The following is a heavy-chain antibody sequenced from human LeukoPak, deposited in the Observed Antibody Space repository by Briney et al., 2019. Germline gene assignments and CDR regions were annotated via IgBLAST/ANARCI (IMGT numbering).Heavy chain of an antibody. CDR3: ARGSDYYGSGIKYNWFDP. J-gene: IGHJ5*02. CDR2: IHYSGST. Sequence: SETLSLTCTVSGGSISTSNYYWGWIRQPPGKGLEWIVNIHYSGSTNSNPSLKSPFTMSVHTSKNQFSLNLKSVTAADTAVYYCARGSDYYGSGIKYNWFDPWGQGTLVTVSS. V-gene: IGHV4-39*07. D-gene: IGHD3-10*01. CDR1: GGSISTSNYY.